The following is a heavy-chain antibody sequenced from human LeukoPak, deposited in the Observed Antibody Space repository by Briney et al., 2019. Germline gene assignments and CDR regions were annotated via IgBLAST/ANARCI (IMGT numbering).Heavy chain of an antibody. Sequence: ASVKVSCKASGYTFTGYYMHWVRQAPGQGLEWMGWINPNSGNTGYAQKFQGRVTMTRNTSISTAYMELSSLRSEDTAVYYCARARRVLKGSGSYLFDYWGQGTLVTVSS. D-gene: IGHD3-10*01. J-gene: IGHJ4*02. CDR3: ARARRVLKGSGSYLFDY. V-gene: IGHV1-8*02. CDR1: GYTFTGYY. CDR2: INPNSGNT.